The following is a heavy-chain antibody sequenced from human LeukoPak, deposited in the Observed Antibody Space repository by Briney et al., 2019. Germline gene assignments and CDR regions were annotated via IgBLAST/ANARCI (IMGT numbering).Heavy chain of an antibody. D-gene: IGHD3-22*01. CDR2: IYYSGST. CDR3: ARGDNYYDSSGYYYGY. V-gene: IGHV4-59*11. Sequence: SETLSLTCTVSGGSISSHYWSWIRQPPGRGLEWIGYIYYSGSTNYNPSLKSRVTISVDTSKNQFSLKLSSVTAADTAVYYCARGDNYYDSSGYYYGYWGQGTLVTVSS. J-gene: IGHJ4*02. CDR1: GGSISSHY.